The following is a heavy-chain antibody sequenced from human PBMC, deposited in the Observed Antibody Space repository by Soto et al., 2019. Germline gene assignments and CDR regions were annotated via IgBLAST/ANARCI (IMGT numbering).Heavy chain of an antibody. J-gene: IGHJ6*02. Sequence: ASVKVSCKASGYTFTSYDINWVRQATGQGLEWMGWMNPNSGNTGYAQKFQGRVTMTRNTSISTAYMELSSLRSEDTAVYYCAIGEQYRGIQLWLHHYYYCGMDVWGHGTTVTVSS. CDR2: MNPNSGNT. V-gene: IGHV1-8*01. D-gene: IGHD5-18*01. CDR3: AIGEQYRGIQLWLHHYYYCGMDV. CDR1: GYTFTSYD.